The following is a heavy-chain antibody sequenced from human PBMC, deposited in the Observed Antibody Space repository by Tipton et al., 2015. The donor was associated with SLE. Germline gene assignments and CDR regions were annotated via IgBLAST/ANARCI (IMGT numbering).Heavy chain of an antibody. V-gene: IGHV4-39*07. J-gene: IGHJ4*02. CDR1: GGSISGSDYY. Sequence: TLSLTCVVSGGSISGSDYYWGWIRQSPGKGLEWIGSFYYGGSTYYSPSLKSRVTVSTDTSKNQFSLKLNSVTAADTAVYYCARYYYDSTGDCLFDSWGQGTLVTVSS. D-gene: IGHD3-22*01. CDR3: ARYYYDSTGDCLFDS. CDR2: FYYGGST.